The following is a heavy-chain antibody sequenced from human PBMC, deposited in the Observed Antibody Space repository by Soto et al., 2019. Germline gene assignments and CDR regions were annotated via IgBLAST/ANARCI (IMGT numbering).Heavy chain of an antibody. D-gene: IGHD2-8*02. CDR1: DGSIIGYY. CDR2: INHSGST. Sequence: PSETMSLTSAVYDGSIIGYYWTWLRQPPGTGLEWIGEINHSGSTNYNPSLKSRVTISVDTSKNQFSLKLTSVTAADTAVYYCARDKITGLFDYWGQGTLVTFSS. J-gene: IGHJ4*02. V-gene: IGHV4-34*01. CDR3: ARDKITGLFDY.